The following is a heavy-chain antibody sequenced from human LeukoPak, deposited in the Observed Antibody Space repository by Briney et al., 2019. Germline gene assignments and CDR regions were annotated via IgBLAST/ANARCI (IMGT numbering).Heavy chain of an antibody. D-gene: IGHD6-25*01. CDR1: GFTFSDYG. Sequence: GESLRLSCAASGFTFSDYGMQWVRQAPGKGLECLSVIWSGGSIADYAESVRGRFTISRDNSKNTVYLQMNSLRAEDTAIYFCTRVATAGTWTDYWGQGTLVTVSS. CDR2: IWSGGSIA. CDR3: TRVATAGTWTDY. V-gene: IGHV3-33*03. J-gene: IGHJ4*02.